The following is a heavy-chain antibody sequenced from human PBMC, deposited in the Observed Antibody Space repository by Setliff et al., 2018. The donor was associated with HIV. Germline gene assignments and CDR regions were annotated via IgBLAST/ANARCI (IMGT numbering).Heavy chain of an antibody. Sequence: SETLSLTCAVYGGSFSGYYWSWIRQPPGKGLEWIGEINHSGGTNYNPSLKSRVTISVDTSKNQFSLKLSSVTAADTAVYYCNIYYYYYMDVRGKGTTVTVSS. CDR3: NIYYYYYMDV. J-gene: IGHJ6*03. V-gene: IGHV4-34*01. CDR1: GGSFSGYY. CDR2: INHSGGT.